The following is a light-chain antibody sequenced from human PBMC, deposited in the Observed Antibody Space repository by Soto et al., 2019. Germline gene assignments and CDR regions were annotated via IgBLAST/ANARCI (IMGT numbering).Light chain of an antibody. J-gene: IGKJ5*01. Sequence: EIVLTQSPATLSLSPGERATLSCRASQSVSTYLAWYQQKPGQAPRLVIYDASSRATGIPARFSGSGSGTEFTLTISSLQSEDFAVYYCQQRGTFGQGTRLEIK. CDR3: QQRGT. CDR2: DAS. CDR1: QSVSTY. V-gene: IGKV3-11*01.